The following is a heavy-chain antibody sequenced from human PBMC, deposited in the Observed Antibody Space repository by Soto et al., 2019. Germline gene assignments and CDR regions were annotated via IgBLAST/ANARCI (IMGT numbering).Heavy chain of an antibody. Sequence: GGSLRLSCAASGFPFSDYYMSWIRQAPGKGLEWVSYISSCGSTIYYADSVKGRFTISRDNAKNSLYLQMNSLRAEDTAVYYCAMGYSYAPFDPWGQGTLVTVSS. CDR3: AMGYSYAPFDP. V-gene: IGHV3-11*01. CDR2: ISSCGSTI. D-gene: IGHD5-18*01. J-gene: IGHJ5*02. CDR1: GFPFSDYY.